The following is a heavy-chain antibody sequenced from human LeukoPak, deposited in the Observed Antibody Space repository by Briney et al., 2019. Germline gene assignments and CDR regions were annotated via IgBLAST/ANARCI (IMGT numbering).Heavy chain of an antibody. J-gene: IGHJ4*02. CDR3: ARIREIVVVPDAKGVFDY. CDR2: IYHSGST. CDR1: GYSISSGYC. V-gene: IGHV4-38-2*02. Sequence: SETLSLTCTVSGYSISSGYCWGWIRQPPGQGLEWIGSIYHSGSTYYNPSLKSRVTISVDTSKNQFSLKLSSVTAADTAVYYCARIREIVVVPDAKGVFDYWGQGTLVTVSS. D-gene: IGHD2-2*01.